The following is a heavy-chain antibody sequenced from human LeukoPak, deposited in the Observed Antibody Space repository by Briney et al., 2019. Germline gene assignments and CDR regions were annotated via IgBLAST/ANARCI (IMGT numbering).Heavy chain of an antibody. CDR3: ARADSTMVVWYFDY. Sequence: GRSLRLSCAASGFTFSSYGMHWVRQAPGKGLEWVAVIWYDGSNKYYADSVKGRFTISRDNSKNTLYLQMNSLRAEDTAVYYCARADSTMVVWYFDYWGQGALVTVSS. CDR1: GFTFSSYG. D-gene: IGHD3-22*01. J-gene: IGHJ4*02. V-gene: IGHV3-33*01. CDR2: IWYDGSNK.